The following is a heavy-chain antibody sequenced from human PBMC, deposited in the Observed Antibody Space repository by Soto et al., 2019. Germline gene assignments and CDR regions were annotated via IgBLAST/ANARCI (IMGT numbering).Heavy chain of an antibody. CDR3: ARRGGDYYGSGIPPSFDY. CDR1: GGSISSGDYY. J-gene: IGHJ4*02. V-gene: IGHV4-30-4*01. Sequence: QVQLQESGPGLVKPSQTLSLTCTVSGGSISSGDYYWSWIRQPPGKGLEWIGYIYYSGSTYYNPSLKSRVTISVDTSKNQFSLKLSSVTAADTAVYYCARRGGDYYGSGIPPSFDYWGQGTLVTVSS. D-gene: IGHD3-10*01. CDR2: IYYSGST.